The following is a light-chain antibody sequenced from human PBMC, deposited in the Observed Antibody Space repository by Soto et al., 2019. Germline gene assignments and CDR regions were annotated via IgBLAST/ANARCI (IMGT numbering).Light chain of an antibody. CDR3: AAWDDSLDGPV. J-gene: IGLJ3*02. Sequence: QSVLTQPPSASGAPGQRVTISCSGSSSNIGSNTVNWYQQFPGTAPRVLMYSNNQRPSGVPDRFSGSKSGTSVFLAISGLQSGDGADYYCAAWDDSLDGPVFGGGTKLTVL. CDR2: SNN. CDR1: SSNIGSNT. V-gene: IGLV1-44*01.